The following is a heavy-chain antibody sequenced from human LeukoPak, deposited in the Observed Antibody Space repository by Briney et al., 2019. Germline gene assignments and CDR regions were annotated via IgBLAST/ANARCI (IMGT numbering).Heavy chain of an antibody. D-gene: IGHD6-25*01. CDR2: VSSDGRDK. V-gene: IGHV3-30*18. J-gene: IGHJ4*02. CDR1: EFSFSTYA. CDR3: AKDLRRIAAYYFDY. Sequence: GGSLRLSCAASEFSFSTYALHWVRQAPGKGLEWVAVVSSDGRDKHHADSVQGRFTISRDISKNNLYLQMNSLRTEDTAVYYCAKDLRRIAAYYFDYWGQGALVTVSS.